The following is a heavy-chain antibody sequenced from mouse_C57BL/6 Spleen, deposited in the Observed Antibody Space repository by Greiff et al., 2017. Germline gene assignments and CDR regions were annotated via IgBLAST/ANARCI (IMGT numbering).Heavy chain of an antibody. CDR1: GYTFTDYY. J-gene: IGHJ2*01. Sequence: VQLQQSGPELVKPGASVKISCKASGYTFTDYYMNWVKQSPGKSLEWIGDINPNNGGTSYNQKFKGKATLTVDTSSSTAYMELRSLTSEDSAVYYCARSRYYDYDESDYYFGGWGQGTTLTVAS. CDR2: INPNNGGT. V-gene: IGHV1-26*01. D-gene: IGHD2-4*01. CDR3: ARSRYYDYDESDYYFGG.